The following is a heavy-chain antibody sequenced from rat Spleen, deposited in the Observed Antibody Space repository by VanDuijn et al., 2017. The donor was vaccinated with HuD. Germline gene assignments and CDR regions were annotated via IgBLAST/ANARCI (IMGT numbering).Heavy chain of an antibody. CDR2: ISPSGGSS. V-gene: IGHV5-19*01. CDR3: GRRSGGIDY. J-gene: IGHJ2*01. CDR1: GFSFSNYG. Sequence: EVQLVESGGGLVQPGRSLKLSCTASGFSFSNYGMYWIHQTPTKGLEWVASISPSGGSSYYRESVKGRFTISRDNAKSTLYLQMDSLRSEDTATYYCGRRSGGIDYWGQGVMVTGSS. D-gene: IGHD1-1*01.